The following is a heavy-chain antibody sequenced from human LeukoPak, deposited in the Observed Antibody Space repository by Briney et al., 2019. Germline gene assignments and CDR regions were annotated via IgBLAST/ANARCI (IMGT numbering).Heavy chain of an antibody. CDR3: ARDSVIAVANFDY. V-gene: IGHV3-48*01. J-gene: IGHJ4*02. CDR2: ISSSSSTI. Sequence: QTGGSLRLSCAASGFTFSSYSMNWVRQAPGKGLEWVSYISSSSSTIYYADSVKGRFTISRDNAKNSLYLQMNSLRADDTAVYYCARDSVIAVANFDYWGQGTLVTVSS. CDR1: GFTFSSYS. D-gene: IGHD6-19*01.